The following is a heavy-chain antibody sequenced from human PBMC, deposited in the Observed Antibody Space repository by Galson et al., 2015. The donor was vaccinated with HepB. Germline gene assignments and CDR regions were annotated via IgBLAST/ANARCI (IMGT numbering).Heavy chain of an antibody. Sequence: SLRLSCAASGFTFSSYAMSWVRQAPGKGLEWVSAISGSGGSTYYADSVKGRFTISRDNSKNTLYLQMSSLRAEDTAVYYCAKDHWDNDRYYYYMDVRGKGTTVTVSS. J-gene: IGHJ6*03. CDR2: ISGSGGST. V-gene: IGHV3-23*01. D-gene: IGHD1-1*01. CDR3: AKDHWDNDRYYYYMDV. CDR1: GFTFSSYA.